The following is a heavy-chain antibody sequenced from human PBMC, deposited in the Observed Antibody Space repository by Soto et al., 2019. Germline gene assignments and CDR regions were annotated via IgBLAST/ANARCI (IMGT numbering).Heavy chain of an antibody. CDR1: GYTFSDFA. CDR3: ARGHLFNHAGFDV. Sequence: QAHLEQSGAELKRPGASVTVSCKASGYTFSDFAINWLRQASGQGPEWVGWMNAKSGDTFFPQRFKGKFNMTSDTSLSTAYMEVGSLTSADTAIYYCARGHLFNHAGFDVWGQGTTVAVSS. V-gene: IGHV1-8*01. CDR2: MNAKSGDT. D-gene: IGHD6-25*01. J-gene: IGHJ6*02.